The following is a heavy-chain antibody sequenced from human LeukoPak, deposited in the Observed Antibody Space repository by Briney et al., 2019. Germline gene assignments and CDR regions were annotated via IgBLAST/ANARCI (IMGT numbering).Heavy chain of an antibody. Sequence: GGSLRLSCAASGFTFSSYEMNWVRKAPGKGLEWVSYISSSGSTIYYADSVKGRFTISRDNAKNSLYLQMNSLRAEDTAVYYCARDQGFYYYYMDVWGKGTTVTVSS. CDR1: GFTFSSYE. J-gene: IGHJ6*03. CDR2: ISSSGSTI. CDR3: ARDQGFYYYYMDV. V-gene: IGHV3-48*03.